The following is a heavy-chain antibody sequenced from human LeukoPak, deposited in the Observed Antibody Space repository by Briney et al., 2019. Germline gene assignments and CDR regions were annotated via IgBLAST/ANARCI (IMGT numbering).Heavy chain of an antibody. CDR1: GGSISSYY. J-gene: IGHJ6*02. Sequence: SETLSLTCTVSGGSISSYYWSWIRQPPGKGLEWIGYIYYSGSTNYNPSPKSRVTISVDTSKNQFSLKLSSVTAADTAVYYCARDTSTVTSSSSYYYYYYGMDVWGQGTTVTVSS. CDR2: IYYSGST. CDR3: ARDTSTVTSSSSYYYYYYGMDV. V-gene: IGHV4-59*01. D-gene: IGHD4-17*01.